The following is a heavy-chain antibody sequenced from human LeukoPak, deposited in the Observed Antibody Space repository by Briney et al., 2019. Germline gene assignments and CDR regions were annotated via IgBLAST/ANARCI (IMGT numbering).Heavy chain of an antibody. V-gene: IGHV1-8*01. Sequence: ASVKVSCKASGYTFTSYDINWVRRATGQGLEWMGWMNPNSGNTGYAQKFQGRVTMTRNTSISTAYMELSSLRSEDTAVYYCARLGGDGYCSSTSCFGINWFDPWGQGTLVTVSS. CDR2: MNPNSGNT. D-gene: IGHD2-2*01. J-gene: IGHJ5*02. CDR1: GYTFTSYD. CDR3: ARLGGDGYCSSTSCFGINWFDP.